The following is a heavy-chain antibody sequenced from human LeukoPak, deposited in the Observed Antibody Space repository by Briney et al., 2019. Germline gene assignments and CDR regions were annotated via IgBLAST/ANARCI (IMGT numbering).Heavy chain of an antibody. J-gene: IGHJ4*02. D-gene: IGHD6-13*01. CDR3: ARGRSGLAAAGTYDY. Sequence: GASVKVSCKASGYTFTSSDINWVRQATGPGREWMGWINPKSGRTGYAKKFQARVSMTMNTSISTAYMEVSSLRFEDTAVYYCARGRSGLAAAGTYDYWGQGTLITVSS. CDR2: INPKSGRT. V-gene: IGHV1-8*01. CDR1: GYTFTSSD.